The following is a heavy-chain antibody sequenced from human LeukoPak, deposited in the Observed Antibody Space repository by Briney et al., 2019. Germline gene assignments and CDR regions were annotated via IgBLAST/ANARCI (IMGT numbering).Heavy chain of an antibody. Sequence: ASVKVSCKASGGTFSSYAISWVRQAPGQGLEWMGGIIPIFGTANYAQEFQGRVTITADESTSTAYMELSSLRSEDTAVYYCARESPGYSYGPPLPWGQGTLVTVSS. CDR2: IIPIFGTA. CDR3: ARESPGYSYGPPLP. D-gene: IGHD5-18*01. CDR1: GGTFSSYA. V-gene: IGHV1-69*13. J-gene: IGHJ5*02.